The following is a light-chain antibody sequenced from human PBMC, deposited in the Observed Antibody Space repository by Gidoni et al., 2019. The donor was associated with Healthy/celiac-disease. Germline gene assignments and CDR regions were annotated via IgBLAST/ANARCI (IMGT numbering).Light chain of an antibody. Sequence: DIQMTQSPSTLSASVGDRVTITCRASQSLSSWLAWYQQKPGKAPKLLIYKASSLESGVPSRFSGSGSGTEFTLTISILQPDDFATYYCQQYNSYSGYTFGQGTKLEIK. CDR3: QQYNSYSGYT. V-gene: IGKV1-5*03. J-gene: IGKJ2*01. CDR1: QSLSSW. CDR2: KAS.